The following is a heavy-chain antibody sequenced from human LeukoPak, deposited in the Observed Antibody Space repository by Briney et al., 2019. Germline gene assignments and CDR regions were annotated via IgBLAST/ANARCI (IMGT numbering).Heavy chain of an antibody. J-gene: IGHJ4*02. CDR1: GFTFSSYS. V-gene: IGHV3-21*01. CDR2: ISSSSSYI. Sequence: GGSLRLSCAASGFTFSSYSMNWDGQAPGKGLEWVSSISSSSSYIYYADSVKGRFTISRDNAKNSPYLQMNSLRAEDTAVYYCARDGGDRTHFDYWGQGTLVTVSS. D-gene: IGHD4-17*01. CDR3: ARDGGDRTHFDY.